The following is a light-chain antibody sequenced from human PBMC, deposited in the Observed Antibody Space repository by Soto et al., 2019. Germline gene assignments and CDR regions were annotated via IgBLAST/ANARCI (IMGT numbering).Light chain of an antibody. CDR2: DAS. CDR3: QQFSSYPLT. J-gene: IGKJ4*01. CDR1: QRSSSA. Sequence: AIQLTQSPSSLSAAVGDRVTITCRASQRSSSALAWYQQKPGEAPKLLIYDASTLEGGVPSRFSGSRSGTDFTLSISSLQPDDFATYSCQQFSSYPLTFGGGTRVAIK. V-gene: IGKV1-13*02.